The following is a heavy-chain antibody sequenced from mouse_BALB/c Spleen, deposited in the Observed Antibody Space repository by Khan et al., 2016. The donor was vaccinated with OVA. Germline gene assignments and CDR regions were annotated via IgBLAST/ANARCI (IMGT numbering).Heavy chain of an antibody. CDR2: IIYTGYT. J-gene: IGHJ3*01. Sequence: EVQLQESGPSLVKPSQTLSLTCSVTGDSITSGYWNWIRKFPGNKLEYMGYIIYTGYTYYNPSLKSRISLTRHTSKNQYSLQLSSGTDDDTATYYCARSTYRYAFVYWGQGTLVTVSA. D-gene: IGHD2-12*01. V-gene: IGHV3-8*02. CDR3: ARSTYRYAFVY. CDR1: GDSITSGY.